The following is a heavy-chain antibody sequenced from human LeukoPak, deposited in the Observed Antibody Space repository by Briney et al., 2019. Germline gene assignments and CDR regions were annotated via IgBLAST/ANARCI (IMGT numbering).Heavy chain of an antibody. V-gene: IGHV4-39*07. CDR2: IYYKGNT. Sequence: SETLSLTCTVSGGSISSRSYYWGWIRQPPGKGLEWIGSIYYKGNTYFNPSLKSRVTISEDTSKNQFSLKLNSVTAADTAVYYCARVWEQWLVPNNNWFDPWGQGTLVTVSS. J-gene: IGHJ5*02. D-gene: IGHD6-19*01. CDR3: ARVWEQWLVPNNNWFDP. CDR1: GGSISSRSYY.